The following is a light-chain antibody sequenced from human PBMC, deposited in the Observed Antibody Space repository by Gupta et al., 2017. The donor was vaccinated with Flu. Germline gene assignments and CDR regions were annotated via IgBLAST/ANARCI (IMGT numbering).Light chain of an antibody. V-gene: IGLV2-14*01. Sequence: QSALTQPASVSGSPGQSINISCTGTSSDVGGYNYVSWYQHHPGKAPKLMIYEVINRPSGVSNRFSGSKSGNTASLTISGRQAEDEADYYCSSYTSSNALEFGGGTKLTVL. CDR3: SSYTSSNALE. J-gene: IGLJ3*02. CDR1: SSDVGGYNY. CDR2: EVI.